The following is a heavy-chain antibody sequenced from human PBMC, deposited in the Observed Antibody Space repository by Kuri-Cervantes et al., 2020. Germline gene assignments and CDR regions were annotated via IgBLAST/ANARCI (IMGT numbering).Heavy chain of an antibody. CDR3: ARGLQLGIDAFDI. Sequence: SETLSLTCTVSGGSISSYYWSWIRQPPGKGLEWIGYIYYSGSTNYNPSLKSRVTISVDTSKNQFSLKLSSVTAADTAVYYCARGLQLGIDAFDIWGQGTMVTVSS. CDR1: GGSISSYY. D-gene: IGHD7-27*01. J-gene: IGHJ3*02. V-gene: IGHV4-59*12. CDR2: IYYSGST.